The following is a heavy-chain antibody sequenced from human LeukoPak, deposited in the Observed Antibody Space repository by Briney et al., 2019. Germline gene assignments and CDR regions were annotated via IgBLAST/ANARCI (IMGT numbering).Heavy chain of an antibody. V-gene: IGHV4-34*01. CDR3: ARELNYYGSGSPSY. D-gene: IGHD3-10*01. CDR1: GGSFSGYF. J-gene: IGHJ4*02. Sequence: SETLSLTCAVYGGSFSGYFWSWIRRPPGKGLEWIGEINYSGSTNYNPSLKSRVTISVDTSKIQFSLKLSSVTAADTAVYYCARELNYYGSGSPSYWGQGTLVTVSS. CDR2: INYSGST.